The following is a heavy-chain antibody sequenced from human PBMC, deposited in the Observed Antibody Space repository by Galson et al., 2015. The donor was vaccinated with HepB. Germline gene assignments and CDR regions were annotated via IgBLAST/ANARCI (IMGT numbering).Heavy chain of an antibody. Sequence: SLRLSCAASGFTFSSYGMHWVRQAPGKGLEWVAFMRYDGSNKYYADSAKGRFTISRDNSKNTVYLQMNSLRAEDTAVYYCAKDPYYYGSGSYSVDYWGQGTLVTVSS. D-gene: IGHD3-10*01. CDR1: GFTFSSYG. J-gene: IGHJ4*02. V-gene: IGHV3-30*02. CDR2: MRYDGSNK. CDR3: AKDPYYYGSGSYSVDY.